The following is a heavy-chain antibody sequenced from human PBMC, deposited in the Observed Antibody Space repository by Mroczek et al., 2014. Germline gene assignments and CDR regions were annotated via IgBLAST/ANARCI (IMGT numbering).Heavy chain of an antibody. V-gene: IGHV4-34*01. CDR1: GGSFSGYY. CDR2: INHSGST. Sequence: QVQLQQWGAGLLKPSETLSLTCAVYGGSFSGYYWSWIRQPPGKGLEWIGEINHSGSTNYNPSLKSRVTISVDTSKNQFSLKLSSVTAADTAVYYCARGKIIVVDNHDAFDIWGQGTMVTVSS. D-gene: IGHD2-2*01. CDR3: ARGKIIVVDNHDAFDI. J-gene: IGHJ3*02.